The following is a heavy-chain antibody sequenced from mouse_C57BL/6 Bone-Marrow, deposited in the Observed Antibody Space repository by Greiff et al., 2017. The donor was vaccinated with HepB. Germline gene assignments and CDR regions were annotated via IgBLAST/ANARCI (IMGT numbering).Heavy chain of an antibody. Sequence: VQLQQSGTVLARPGASVKMSCKTSGYTFTSYWMHWVKQRPGQGLEWIGAIYPGNSDTSYNQKFKGKAKLTAVTSASTAYMELSSLTNEDSAVYYCTRGLYDGYPSFAYWGQGTLVTVSA. CDR1: GYTFTSYW. V-gene: IGHV1-5*01. J-gene: IGHJ3*01. CDR2: IYPGNSDT. D-gene: IGHD2-3*01. CDR3: TRGLYDGYPSFAY.